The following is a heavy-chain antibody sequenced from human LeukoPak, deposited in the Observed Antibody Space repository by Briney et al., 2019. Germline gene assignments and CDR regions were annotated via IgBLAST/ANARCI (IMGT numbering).Heavy chain of an antibody. CDR1: GGSISSYY. Sequence: SETLSLTCTVSGGSISSYYWSWIRQPPGKGLEWIGYIYYSGGTNYNPSLKSRVTISVDTSKNQFSLKLSSVTAADTAVYYCARDRGLYSSSWYPRFDPWGQGTLVTVSS. CDR2: IYYSGGT. D-gene: IGHD6-13*01. J-gene: IGHJ5*02. V-gene: IGHV4-59*01. CDR3: ARDRGLYSSSWYPRFDP.